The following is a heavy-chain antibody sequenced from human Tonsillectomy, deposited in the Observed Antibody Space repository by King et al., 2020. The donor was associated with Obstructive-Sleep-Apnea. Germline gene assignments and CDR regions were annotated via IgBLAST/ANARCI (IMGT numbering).Heavy chain of an antibody. V-gene: IGHV4-59*01. J-gene: IGHJ2*01. D-gene: IGHD6-13*01. CDR2: IYYSGST. Sequence: VQLQESGPGLVKPSETLSLTCTVSGGSISSYYWSWVRQPPGKGLEWIGYIYYSGSTNYNPSLKSRVTISVDTSKNQFSLKLSSVTAAATAVYYCARTRSIAAAGTGWYFDLWGRGTLVTVSS. CDR3: ARTRSIAAAGTGWYFDL. CDR1: GGSISSYY.